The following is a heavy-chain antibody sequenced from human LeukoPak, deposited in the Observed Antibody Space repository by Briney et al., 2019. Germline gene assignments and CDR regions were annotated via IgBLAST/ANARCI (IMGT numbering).Heavy chain of an antibody. CDR1: GFTFSSYS. Sequence: GGSLRLSCAASGFTFSSYSMNWVRHAPGKGLEWVSSISSSSSYIYYADSVKGRFTISRDNAKNSLYLQMNSLRAEDTAVYYCARDSTYCSSTSCFDYWGQGTLVTVSS. CDR2: ISSSSSYI. D-gene: IGHD2-2*01. J-gene: IGHJ4*02. V-gene: IGHV3-21*01. CDR3: ARDSTYCSSTSCFDY.